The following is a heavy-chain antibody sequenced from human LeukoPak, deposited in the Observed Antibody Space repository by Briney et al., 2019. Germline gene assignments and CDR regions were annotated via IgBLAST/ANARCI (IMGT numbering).Heavy chain of an antibody. J-gene: IGHJ4*02. D-gene: IGHD6-25*01. CDR1: GYTFTNYH. CDR3: ARTTSFTASGYDY. V-gene: IGHV1-8*03. Sequence: ASVTVSCKASGYTFTNYHINWVRQATGQGLEWMGGMNPNNGDSGYAQKFQGRVTITRDTSISTSYMELRSLRSDDTAVYFCARTTSFTASGYDYWGQGTLVTVSS. CDR2: MNPNNGDS.